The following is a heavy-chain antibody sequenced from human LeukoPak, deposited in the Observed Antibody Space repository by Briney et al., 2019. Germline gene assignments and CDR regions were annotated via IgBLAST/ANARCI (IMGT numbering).Heavy chain of an antibody. CDR2: IDPSDSYT. D-gene: IGHD6-19*01. Sequence: KPGESLKISCKGSGYSLTSYWISWVRQMPGKGLEWMGRIDPSDSYTNYSPSFQGHVTISADKSISTAYLQWSSLKASDTAMYYCASSLEPGIAVAGTYYFDYWGQGTLVTVSS. CDR1: GYSLTSYW. J-gene: IGHJ4*02. V-gene: IGHV5-10-1*01. CDR3: ASSLEPGIAVAGTYYFDY.